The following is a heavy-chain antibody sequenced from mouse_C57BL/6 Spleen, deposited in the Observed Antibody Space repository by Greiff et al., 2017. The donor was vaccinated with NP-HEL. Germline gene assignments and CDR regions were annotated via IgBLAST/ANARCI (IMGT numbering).Heavy chain of an antibody. V-gene: IGHV1-50*01. CDR1: GYTFTSYW. CDR2: IDPSDSYT. J-gene: IGHJ1*03. Sequence: VQLQQPGAELVKPGASVKLSCKASGYTFTSYWMQWVKQRPGQGLEWIGEIDPSDSYTNYNHKFKGKATLTVDTSSSTAYMQLSSLTSEDSAVYYCARIYGSSYERYFEGWGTGTTVTVAS. CDR3: ARIYGSSYERYFEG. D-gene: IGHD1-1*01.